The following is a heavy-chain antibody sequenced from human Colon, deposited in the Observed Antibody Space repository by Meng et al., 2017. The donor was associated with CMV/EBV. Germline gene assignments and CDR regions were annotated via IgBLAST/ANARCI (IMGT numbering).Heavy chain of an antibody. D-gene: IGHD3-22*01. Sequence: ASVKVSCKTSGDTFIGNYMHWVRQAPGQGLEWMGWIAGDSSRRNYAQKVQGRVTMTTDTSTSTAYMELRSLRSDDTAIYFCARYHYYDRSGYLKVHLDYWGQGTLVTVSS. V-gene: IGHV1-18*04. CDR2: IAGDSSRR. CDR1: GDTFIGNY. J-gene: IGHJ4*02. CDR3: ARYHYYDRSGYLKVHLDY.